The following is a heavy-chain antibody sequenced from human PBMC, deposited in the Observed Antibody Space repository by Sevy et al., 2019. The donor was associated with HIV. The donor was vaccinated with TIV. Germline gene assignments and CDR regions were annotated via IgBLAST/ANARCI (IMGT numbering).Heavy chain of an antibody. Sequence: GGSLRLSCAASGFTFSSYWMSWVRQAPGKGLEWVANIKQDGSEKYYVDSVKGRFTLSRDNAKNSLYLQMDSLRPEDTAVYYCARDNSGYFFFDYWGQGILVTVSS. J-gene: IGHJ4*02. CDR1: GFTFSSYW. V-gene: IGHV3-7*01. D-gene: IGHD3-22*01. CDR2: IKQDGSEK. CDR3: ARDNSGYFFFDY.